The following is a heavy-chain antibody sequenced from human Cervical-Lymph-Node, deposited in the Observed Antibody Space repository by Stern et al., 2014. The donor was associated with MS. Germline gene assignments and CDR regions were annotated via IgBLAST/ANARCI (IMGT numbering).Heavy chain of an antibody. CDR1: GYTFSSHY. D-gene: IGHD3/OR15-3a*01. V-gene: IGHV1-46*01. J-gene: IGHJ4*02. Sequence: VQLEESGAEVKKPGASVKVSCKASGYTFSSHYMHWVRQAPGQGLEWVGIINPSGDSASYAQKLQGRVTMTRDTSTSTVYMELSSLRSEDTAVYYCASGTGSKRPTGNYWGQGTLVIVSS. CDR2: INPSGDSA. CDR3: ASGTGSKRPTGNY.